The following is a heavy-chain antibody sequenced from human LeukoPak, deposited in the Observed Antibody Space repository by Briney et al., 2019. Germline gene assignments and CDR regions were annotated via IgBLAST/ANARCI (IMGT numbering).Heavy chain of an antibody. D-gene: IGHD2-8*01. J-gene: IGHJ6*02. CDR2: ISYDGSNK. V-gene: IGHV3-30*03. CDR1: GFTFRNYG. CDR3: ARGPERTGVGTRYYYDMDV. Sequence: GGSLRLSCAASGFTFRNYGMHWVRQAPGKGLDWVAVISYDGSNKYYADSVKGRFTISRDNSKNTLYLQMNSLRAEDTAVYYCARGPERTGVGTRYYYDMDVWGQGTTVTVSS.